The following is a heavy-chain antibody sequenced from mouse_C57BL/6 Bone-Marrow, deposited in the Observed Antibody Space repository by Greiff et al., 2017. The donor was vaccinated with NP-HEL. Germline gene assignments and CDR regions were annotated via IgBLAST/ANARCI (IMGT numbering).Heavy chain of an antibody. CDR2: IYPRSGNT. J-gene: IGHJ4*01. Sequence: QVQLKQSGAELARPGASVKLSCKASGYTFTSYGISWVKQRTGQGLEWIGEIYPRSGNTYYNEKFKGKATLTADKASSTAYMELRSLTSEDSAVYCWARGGLYYGSSVARDYWGQGTSVTVSS. D-gene: IGHD1-1*01. CDR1: GYTFTSYG. CDR3: ARGGLYYGSSVARDY. V-gene: IGHV1-81*01.